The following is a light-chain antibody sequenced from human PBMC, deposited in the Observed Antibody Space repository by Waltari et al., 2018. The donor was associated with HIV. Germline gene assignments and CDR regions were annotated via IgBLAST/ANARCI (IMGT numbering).Light chain of an antibody. V-gene: IGLV2-11*01. Sequence: QSALTQPRSVSGSPGQSVTISCTGTKSDVGGYNYVSWYQQHPGKGPKVKIYEGIKRPSGVPVRLSGSKSGNTASLTISGHQAEDEADYYCCSYAGNDTFYVCGTGTKVTVL. CDR1: KSDVGGYNY. CDR2: EGI. J-gene: IGLJ1*01. CDR3: CSYAGNDTFYV.